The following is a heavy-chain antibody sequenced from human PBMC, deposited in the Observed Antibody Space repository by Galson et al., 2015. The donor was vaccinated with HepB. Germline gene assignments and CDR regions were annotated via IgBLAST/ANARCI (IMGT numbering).Heavy chain of an antibody. Sequence: ETLSLTWSVSGGSISPSYWSWFRQPPGKGLEWLGYIYHSGSTNYNPSLASRVTISVDTSKDQFSLTLNSLTTAETAVYYCARGATFCEYCGRGTLVPLCS. V-gene: IGHV4-59*01. CDR1: GGSISPSY. J-gene: IGHJ4*02. CDR3: ARGATFCEY. CDR2: IYHSGST.